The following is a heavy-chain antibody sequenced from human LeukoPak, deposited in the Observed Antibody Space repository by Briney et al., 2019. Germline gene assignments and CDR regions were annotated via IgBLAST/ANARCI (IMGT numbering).Heavy chain of an antibody. CDR2: INKDGSEK. CDR1: GFPFSSYW. Sequence: GGSLRLSCGASGFPFSSYWMTWVRQAPGKGLEWVASINKDGSEKYYVDSLKGRFIITRDNAKGSLYLQMNSLRGDDTALYYCAREHWFGELGTWGQGTLVSVSS. V-gene: IGHV3-7*01. D-gene: IGHD3-10*01. J-gene: IGHJ4*02. CDR3: AREHWFGELGT.